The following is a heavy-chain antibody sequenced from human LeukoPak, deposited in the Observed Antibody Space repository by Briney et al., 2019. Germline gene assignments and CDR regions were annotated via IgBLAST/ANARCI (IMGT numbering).Heavy chain of an antibody. D-gene: IGHD6-13*01. Sequence: GGSLRLPCVASGFTFRSYGMHWVRQAPGKGLEWVAFIGYDGRDNFNADSVKGRFTISRDNSKNTVDLQMISLRAEDTAVYYCAKIAAAGTYFDYWGQGTLVTVSS. CDR3: AKIAAAGTYFDY. V-gene: IGHV3-30*02. J-gene: IGHJ4*02. CDR2: IGYDGRDN. CDR1: GFTFRSYG.